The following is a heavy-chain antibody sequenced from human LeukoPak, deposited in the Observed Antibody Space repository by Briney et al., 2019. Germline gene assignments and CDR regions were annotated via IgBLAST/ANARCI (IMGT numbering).Heavy chain of an antibody. D-gene: IGHD2-2*01. V-gene: IGHV3-30*01. CDR3: ASSRSIDIVVVPAAMAY. CDR1: GFTFSSYA. J-gene: IGHJ4*02. CDR2: ISYDGSNK. Sequence: PGRSLRLSCAASGFTFSSYAMPWVRQAPGKGLEWVAVISYDGSNKYYADSVKGRFTISRDNSKNTLYLQMNSLRAEDTAVYYCASSRSIDIVVVPAAMAYWGQGTLVTVSS.